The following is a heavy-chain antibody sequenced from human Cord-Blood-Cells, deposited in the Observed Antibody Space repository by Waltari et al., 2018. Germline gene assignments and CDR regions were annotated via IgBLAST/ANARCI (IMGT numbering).Heavy chain of an antibody. CDR1: GGSISSSSYY. J-gene: IGHJ5*02. V-gene: IGHV4-39*07. CDR3: ATHIVVVTASPNWFDP. CDR2: IYYSGST. Sequence: QLQLQESGPGLVKPSETLSLTCTVSGGSISSSSYYWGWIRQPPGKGLEWIGSIYYSGSTYYNPSLTRRVTISVDTSKNHFSRKLSPVTAADTAVYYCATHIVVVTASPNWFDPWGQGTLVTVSS. D-gene: IGHD2-21*02.